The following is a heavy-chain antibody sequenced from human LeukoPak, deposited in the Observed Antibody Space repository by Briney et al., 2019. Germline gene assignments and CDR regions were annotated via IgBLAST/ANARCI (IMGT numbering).Heavy chain of an antibody. CDR1: GFTFSNYE. CDR3: AELGITMIGGV. Sequence: GGSLRLSCAASGFTFSNYEMNWVRQVPGKGLEWVAYIVDSGNNKQYADSVRGRFTISRDNAKNSVYLQMNNLRAGDTGIYYCAELGITMIGGVWGKGTTVTISS. CDR2: IVDSGNNK. D-gene: IGHD3-10*02. J-gene: IGHJ6*04. V-gene: IGHV3-48*03.